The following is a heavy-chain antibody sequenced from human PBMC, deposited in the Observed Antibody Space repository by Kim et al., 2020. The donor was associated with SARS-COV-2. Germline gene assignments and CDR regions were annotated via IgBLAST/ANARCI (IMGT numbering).Heavy chain of an antibody. CDR2: IQAVSNGA. Sequence: ASVKVSCKASGYTFTGYFMHWVRQAPGQGPEWIGRIQAVSNGAIYAQKFQGRVTMTRDTSISTDYMELTRLTSDDTAVYYCARENNYSFDYWGQGSLDT. J-gene: IGHJ4*02. CDR3: ARENNYSFDY. V-gene: IGHV1-2*06. D-gene: IGHD4-4*01. CDR1: GYTFTGYF.